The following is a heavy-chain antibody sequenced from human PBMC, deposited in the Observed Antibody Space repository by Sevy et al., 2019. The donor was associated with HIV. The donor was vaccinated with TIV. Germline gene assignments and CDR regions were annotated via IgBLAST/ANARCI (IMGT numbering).Heavy chain of an antibody. CDR3: ARESGSYYDFWSGQDAFDI. CDR2: ISYDGSSK. J-gene: IGHJ3*02. D-gene: IGHD3-3*01. Sequence: GGSLRLSCAASGFNFSRYGMHWVRQAPGKGLEWVAVISYDGSSKYYAESVKGRFTISRDNSKNTLYLQISSLRAEDTAVYYCARESGSYYDFWSGQDAFDIWGQGTMVTVSS. V-gene: IGHV3-30*03. CDR1: GFNFSRYG.